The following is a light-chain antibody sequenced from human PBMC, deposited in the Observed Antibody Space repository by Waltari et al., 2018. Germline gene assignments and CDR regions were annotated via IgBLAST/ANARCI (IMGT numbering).Light chain of an antibody. CDR3: CSYAGSTTSYVV. Sequence: QSALTQPASVSGSPGQSITISCTGTSSDVGAYYLVSWYQQSPGKPPQLVIYDALKRPSGVVRRFSGSKSGNTAALTISGRQAGDEALYFCCSYAGSTTSYVVFGGGTRLTVL. J-gene: IGLJ2*01. V-gene: IGLV2-23*01. CDR2: DAL. CDR1: SSDVGAYYL.